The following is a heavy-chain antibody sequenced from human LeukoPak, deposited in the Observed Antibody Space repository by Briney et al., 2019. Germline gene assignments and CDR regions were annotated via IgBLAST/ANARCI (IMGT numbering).Heavy chain of an antibody. CDR1: GFSFSSYG. Sequence: GGSLRLSCAASGFSFSSYGMHWVRQAPGKGLEWVAAIWYDGSNKYYADSVKGRFTISRDNSKNTLYLQMNSLRPDDTAIYFCAAAYCVGDCYPTYFDYWGQGTLVTVSS. CDR2: IWYDGSNK. D-gene: IGHD2-21*02. J-gene: IGHJ4*02. V-gene: IGHV3-30*02. CDR3: AAAYCVGDCYPTYFDY.